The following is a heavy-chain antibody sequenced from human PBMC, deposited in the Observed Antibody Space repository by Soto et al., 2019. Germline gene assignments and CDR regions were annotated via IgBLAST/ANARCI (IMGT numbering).Heavy chain of an antibody. J-gene: IGHJ3*02. CDR3: AFTVPSNDYSSVFDI. CDR2: FYSGGST. V-gene: IGHV3-53*04. D-gene: IGHD4-4*01. CDR1: GFTVSFNY. Sequence: EVQLVESGGGLVQPGGSLRLSCAASGFTVSFNYMTWVRQAPGKGLEWVSIFYSGGSTYYADSVKGRFTISRHNSKDTLYLQMNSLRVEDTAVYYCAFTVPSNDYSSVFDIWGQGTMVTVSS.